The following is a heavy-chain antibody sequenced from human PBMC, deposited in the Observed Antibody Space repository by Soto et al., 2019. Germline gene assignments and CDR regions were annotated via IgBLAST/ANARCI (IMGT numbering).Heavy chain of an antibody. CDR3: TRTAGYVYQLLFNY. J-gene: IGHJ4*02. CDR1: GGPISGSNW. D-gene: IGHD2-2*01. CDR2: VYHSGRT. Sequence: SETLSLTCAVSGGPISGSNWWTWVRQPPGKGLEWIGDVYHSGRTNYNPSLKSRVTISVDKSRNLFSLNLKSVTAADTAVYYCTRTAGYVYQLLFNYWGQGTLVTVSS. V-gene: IGHV4-4*02.